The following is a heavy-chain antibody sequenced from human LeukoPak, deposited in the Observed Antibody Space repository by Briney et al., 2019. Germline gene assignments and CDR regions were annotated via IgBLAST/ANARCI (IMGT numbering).Heavy chain of an antibody. D-gene: IGHD3-10*01. CDR1: GFTFSSYW. V-gene: IGHV3-7*01. J-gene: IGHJ4*02. CDR3: VGFGEFLEFDY. CDR2: IKQDGSEK. Sequence: PGGSLRLSCAASGFTFSSYWMSWVRQAPGKGLEWVANIKQDGSEKYYVDSVKGRFTISRDNAKNSLYLQMNSLRAEDTAVYYCVGFGEFLEFDYWGQGTLVTVSS.